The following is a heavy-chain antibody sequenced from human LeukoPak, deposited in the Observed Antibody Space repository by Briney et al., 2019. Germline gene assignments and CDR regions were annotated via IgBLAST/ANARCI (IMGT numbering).Heavy chain of an antibody. CDR1: GFTFGSYA. CDR3: ARAKIAAAGTGAFDV. D-gene: IGHD6-13*01. Sequence: GGSLRLSCAASGFTFGSYAMTWVRQAPGKGLEWVSAFSATDGSAQYAESVEGRFTISRDNSKNTLFLQMNSLGAEDTAVYYCARAKIAAAGTGAFDVWGQGTTVTVSS. CDR2: FSATDGSA. V-gene: IGHV3-23*01. J-gene: IGHJ3*01.